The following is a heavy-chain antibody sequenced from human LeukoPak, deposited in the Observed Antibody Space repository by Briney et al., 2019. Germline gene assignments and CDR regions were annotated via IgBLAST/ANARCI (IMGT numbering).Heavy chain of an antibody. CDR1: GGSISSYY. V-gene: IGHV4-59*01. D-gene: IGHD6-6*01. CDR3: ASLFLPEYTPFDY. J-gene: IGHJ4*02. CDR2: SYYSGSR. Sequence: SETLSLTCTVSGGSISSYYWSWIRQRSGKGLEWNGYSYYSGSRNYTPSLQSRVTLPVATSKNQFSLKLRSAPAADTAVYYSASLFLPEYTPFDYSGLGTLVTVSS.